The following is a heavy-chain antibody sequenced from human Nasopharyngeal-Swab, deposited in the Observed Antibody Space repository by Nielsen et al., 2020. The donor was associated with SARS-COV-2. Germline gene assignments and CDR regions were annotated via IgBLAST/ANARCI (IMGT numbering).Heavy chain of an antibody. CDR2: ISWNSGSI. Sequence: PGKGLKWVSGISWNSGSIGYADSVKGRFTISRDNAKNSLYLQMNSLRAEDTALYYCAKLADYYYYMDVWGKGTTVTVSS. V-gene: IGHV3-9*01. J-gene: IGHJ6*03. CDR3: AKLADYYYYMDV. D-gene: IGHD6-6*01.